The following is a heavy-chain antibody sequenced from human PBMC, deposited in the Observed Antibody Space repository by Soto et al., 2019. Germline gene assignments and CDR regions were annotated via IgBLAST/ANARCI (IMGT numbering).Heavy chain of an antibody. CDR2: IYHTGST. J-gene: IGHJ5*02. D-gene: IGHD2-21*01. CDR3: ARDHYPDNVEQARWFDP. CDR1: GGSISSRNW. V-gene: IGHV4-4*02. Sequence: SETLSLTCSVSGGSISSRNWWSWVRQPTGKGLEWIGEIYHTGSTNYNPSLETRVSISVDNSGNQFSLRLTSVTAADTAVYYCARDHYPDNVEQARWFDPWGQGILVTVSS.